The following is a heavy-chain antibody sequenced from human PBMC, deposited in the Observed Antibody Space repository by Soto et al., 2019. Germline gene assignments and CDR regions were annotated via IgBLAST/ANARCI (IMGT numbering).Heavy chain of an antibody. Sequence: PGGSLRLSCAASGFTFSDYYMSWIRQAPGKGLEWVSYISSSSSYTNYADSVKGRFTISRDNAKNSLYLQMNSLRAEDTAVYYCARGMEVGARHYYYYGMDVWGQGTTVTVS. J-gene: IGHJ6*02. V-gene: IGHV3-11*06. D-gene: IGHD1-26*01. CDR2: ISSSSSYT. CDR1: GFTFSDYY. CDR3: ARGMEVGARHYYYYGMDV.